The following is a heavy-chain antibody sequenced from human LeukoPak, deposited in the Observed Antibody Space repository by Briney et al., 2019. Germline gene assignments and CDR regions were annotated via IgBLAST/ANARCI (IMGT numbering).Heavy chain of an antibody. D-gene: IGHD6-25*01. V-gene: IGHV3-23*01. CDR3: AKEIYRGGWLDW. J-gene: IGHJ4*02. CDR1: GFTFSNCA. Sequence: PGGSLRLSCAAAGFTFSNCAMSWVRQAPGEGLEWVSVITSGGTTYYAHSVKSRFTISRDNSKSTLFLQMNGLRAEDTAVYFCAKEIYRGGWLDWWAQGMLVTVAS. CDR2: ITSGGTT.